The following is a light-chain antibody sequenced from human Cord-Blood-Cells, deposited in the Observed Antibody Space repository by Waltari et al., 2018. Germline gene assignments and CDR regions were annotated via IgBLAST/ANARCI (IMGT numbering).Light chain of an antibody. V-gene: IGLV3-19*01. CDR2: GKN. CDR1: GPRSYY. CDR3: NSRDSSGNHWV. Sequence: SSELTQDPAVSVALGQTVRITCQGDGPRSYYASRYQQKPGQAPVLVIYGKNNRPSGIPDRFSGSSSGNTASLTITGAQAEDEADYYCNSRDSSGNHWVFGGGTKLTVL. J-gene: IGLJ3*02.